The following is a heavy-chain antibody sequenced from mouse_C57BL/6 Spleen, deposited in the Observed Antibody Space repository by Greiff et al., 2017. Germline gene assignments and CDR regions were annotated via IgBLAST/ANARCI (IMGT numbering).Heavy chain of an antibody. D-gene: IGHD2-3*01. V-gene: IGHV5-4*01. J-gene: IGHJ1*03. CDR1: GFTFSSYA. Sequence: EVMLVESGGGLVKPGGSLKLSCAASGFTFSSYAMSWVRQTPEKRLEWVATISDGGSYTYYPDNVKGRFTISRDNAKNNLYLQMSHLKSEDTAMYYCARDSGYDGYWYFDVWGTGTTVTVSS. CDR2: ISDGGSYT. CDR3: ARDSGYDGYWYFDV.